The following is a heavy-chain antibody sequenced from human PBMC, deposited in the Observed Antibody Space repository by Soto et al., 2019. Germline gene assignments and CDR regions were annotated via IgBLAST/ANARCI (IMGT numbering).Heavy chain of an antibody. V-gene: IGHV1-18*01. J-gene: IGHJ4*02. CDR3: ARDFTGWPPDGVGS. Sequence: QVHLVQSGAEVKTPGASVKVSCKASGFTFTSYAFTWVRQAPGQGLEWMGWISAYNGNTNYARNFRGRVTMTTDSSTSTVYMELGSLTSDDTAVYFCARDFTGWPPDGVGSWGQGTLVSVSA. CDR1: GFTFTSYA. CDR2: ISAYNGNT. D-gene: IGHD3-16*01.